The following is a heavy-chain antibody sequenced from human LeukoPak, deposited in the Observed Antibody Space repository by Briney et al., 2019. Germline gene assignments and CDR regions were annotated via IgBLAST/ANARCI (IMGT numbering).Heavy chain of an antibody. CDR3: ARGLRGPDY. Sequence: PGGSLRLSCAASGFTFRSHWMHWVRQAPGMGLLWVSRIDNDGSSSVYADSVQGRFIIFRDNADITLYLQMNSLRAEDTGVYYCARGLRGPDYWGQGTLVTVSS. CDR2: IDNDGSSS. J-gene: IGHJ4*02. D-gene: IGHD3-16*01. V-gene: IGHV3-74*01. CDR1: GFTFRSHW.